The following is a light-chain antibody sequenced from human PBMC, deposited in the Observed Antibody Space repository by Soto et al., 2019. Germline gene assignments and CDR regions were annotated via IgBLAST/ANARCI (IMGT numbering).Light chain of an antibody. V-gene: IGLV2-14*01. CDR2: EVS. Sequence: QSALTQPASVSGSPGQSITISCTGTSSDIGGYNYVSWYQHHPGKPPKLIIYEVSNRPSGVSNRFSGSKSGNTASLTISGLQAEDEADYYCSFYTISGVFGGGTQLTAL. J-gene: IGLJ3*02. CDR1: SSDIGGYNY. CDR3: SFYTISGV.